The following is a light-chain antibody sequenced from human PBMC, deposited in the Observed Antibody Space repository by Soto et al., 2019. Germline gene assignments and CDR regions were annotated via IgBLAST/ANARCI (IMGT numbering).Light chain of an antibody. CDR3: SSYTSSSNWV. V-gene: IGLV2-14*01. CDR2: DVS. Sequence: QSALTQPASVSGSPGQAITISCTGTSSDVGGYKYVSWYQQHPGKAPKLMIYDVSNRPSGVSNRFSGSKSGNTASLTISGLQAADEADYYCSSYTSSSNWVFGGGTKLTVL. J-gene: IGLJ3*02. CDR1: SSDVGGYKY.